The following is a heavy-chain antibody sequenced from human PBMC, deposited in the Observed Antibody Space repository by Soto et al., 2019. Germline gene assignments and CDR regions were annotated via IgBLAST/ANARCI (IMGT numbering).Heavy chain of an antibody. CDR2: NFPIVPPA. V-gene: IGHV1-69*05. Sequence: GSSVKVSCKASGGTFSSYAIKWVPQAPGQGLELVGGNFPIVPPANYAQKFQGRVTTTTDESTSTEYMELSSRSSEDTAVYYFASRMDVWGKGTTVTVSS. CDR3: ASRMDV. CDR1: GGTFSSYA. J-gene: IGHJ6*04.